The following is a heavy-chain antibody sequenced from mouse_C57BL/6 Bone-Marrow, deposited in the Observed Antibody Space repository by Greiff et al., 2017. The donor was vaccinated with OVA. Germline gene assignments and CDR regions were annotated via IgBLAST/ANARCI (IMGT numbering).Heavy chain of an antibody. J-gene: IGHJ4*01. Sequence: QVQLQQSGAELVRPGTSVKVSCKASGYAFTNYLIEWVKQRPGQGLEWIGVINPGSGGTNYNEKFKGKATLTADKSSSTAYMQLSSLTSEDSAVYICASLYYSNPGYAMDYWGQGTSVTVSS. CDR2: INPGSGGT. V-gene: IGHV1-54*01. CDR3: ASLYYSNPGYAMDY. CDR1: GYAFTNYL. D-gene: IGHD2-5*01.